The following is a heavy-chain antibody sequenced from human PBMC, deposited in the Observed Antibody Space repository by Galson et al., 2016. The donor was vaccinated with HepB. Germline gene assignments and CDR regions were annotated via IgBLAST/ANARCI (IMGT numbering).Heavy chain of an antibody. CDR3: VRAVPNWNYGMDV. CDR1: GDSVSGNSVA. Sequence: CAISGDSVSGNSVAWMWIRQSPSRGLEWLGRTFYRSQWHYNYAEAVKSRITINPDTSKNQFSLRLSSVTPEDTAVYYCVRAVPNWNYGMDVWGQGTAVTVSS. D-gene: IGHD1-1*01. V-gene: IGHV6-1*01. J-gene: IGHJ6*02. CDR2: TFYRSQWHY.